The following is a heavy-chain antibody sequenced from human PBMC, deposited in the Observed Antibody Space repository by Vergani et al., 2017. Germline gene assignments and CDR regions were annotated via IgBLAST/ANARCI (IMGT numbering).Heavy chain of an antibody. J-gene: IGHJ4*02. V-gene: IGHV1-69*04. CDR1: GGTFSSYA. CDR3: ATGGVWLQYGELDY. CDR2: IIPILGIA. D-gene: IGHD5-24*01. Sequence: QVQLVQSGAEVKKPGSSVKVSCKASGGTFSSYAISWVRQAPGQGLEWMGRIIPILGIANYAQKFQGRVTITADKSTSTAYMELSSLRSEDTAVYYCATGGVWLQYGELDYWGQGTLVTVSS.